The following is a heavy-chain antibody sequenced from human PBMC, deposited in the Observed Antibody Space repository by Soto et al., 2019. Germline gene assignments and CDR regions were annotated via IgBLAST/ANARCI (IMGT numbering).Heavy chain of an antibody. V-gene: IGHV3-23*01. CDR3: AKDVQDGDYFTSGAFDI. D-gene: IGHD4-17*01. Sequence: GGSLRLSCAASGFTFSSYAMSWVRQAPGKGLEWVSAISGSGGSTYYADSVKGRFTISRDNSKNTLYLQMNSLRAEDTAVYYCAKDVQDGDYFTSGAFDIWGQGTMVTVSS. CDR1: GFTFSSYA. CDR2: ISGSGGST. J-gene: IGHJ3*02.